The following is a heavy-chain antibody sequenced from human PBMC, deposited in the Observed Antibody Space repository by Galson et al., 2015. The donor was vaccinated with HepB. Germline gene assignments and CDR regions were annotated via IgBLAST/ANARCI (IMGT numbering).Heavy chain of an antibody. J-gene: IGHJ5*02. CDR2: ISYDGSNK. CDR1: GFTFSSYA. V-gene: IGHV3-30-3*01. Sequence: SLRLSCAASGFTFSSYAMHWVRQAPGKGLEWVAVISYDGSNKYYADSVKGRFTISRDNSKNTLYLQMNSLRAEDTAVYYCARGGEGLRFLEWPRDWFDPWGQGTLVTVSS. D-gene: IGHD3-3*01. CDR3: ARGGEGLRFLEWPRDWFDP.